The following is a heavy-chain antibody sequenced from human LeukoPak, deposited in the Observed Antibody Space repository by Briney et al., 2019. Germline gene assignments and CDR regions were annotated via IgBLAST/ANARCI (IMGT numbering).Heavy chain of an antibody. CDR2: ITAYNGNT. CDR1: GYTFTSYG. CDR3: ARLVLTYYYDSSGYSTKINWSDS. J-gene: IGHJ5*01. Sequence: ASVKVSCKASGYTFTSYGISWVRQAPGQGLEWMGWITAYNGNTNYAQMLQGRVTMTTDTSTSTAYMELRSLRSDDTAVYYCARLVLTYYYDSSGYSTKINWSDSWGQGTLVTVSS. V-gene: IGHV1-18*01. D-gene: IGHD3-22*01.